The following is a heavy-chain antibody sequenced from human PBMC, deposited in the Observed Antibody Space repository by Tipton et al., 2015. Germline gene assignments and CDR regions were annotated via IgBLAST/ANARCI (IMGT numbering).Heavy chain of an antibody. J-gene: IGHJ1*01. V-gene: IGHV4-30-2*01. CDR1: GGSFSSGVHS. CDR3: ARGGLDGFQV. CDR2: IYDSGST. Sequence: TLSLTCTVSGGSFSSGVHSWNWVRQPPGKGLEWLGNIYDSGSTSYNPPLKSRVTISVDRSRRQYFLRLPSVTAADSAVYFCARGGLDGFQVWGQGTPVTVSS. D-gene: IGHD3/OR15-3a*01.